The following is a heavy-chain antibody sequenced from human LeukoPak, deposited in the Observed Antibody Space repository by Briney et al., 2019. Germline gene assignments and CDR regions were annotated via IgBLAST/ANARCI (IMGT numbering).Heavy chain of an antibody. J-gene: IGHJ4*02. CDR1: GFTFSSYS. Sequence: PGGSLRLSCAASGFTFSSYSMNWVRQAPGKGLEWVSSISSSSSYIYYADSVEGRFTISRDNAKNSLYLQMNSLRAEDTAVYYCARSGWLYYFDYWGQGTLVTVSS. V-gene: IGHV3-21*01. D-gene: IGHD6-19*01. CDR2: ISSSSSYI. CDR3: ARSGWLYYFDY.